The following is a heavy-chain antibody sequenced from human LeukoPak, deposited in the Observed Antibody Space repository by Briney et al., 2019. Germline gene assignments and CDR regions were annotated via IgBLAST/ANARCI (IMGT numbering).Heavy chain of an antibody. CDR2: IYYSGST. CDR1: GGSISSYY. Sequence: SETLSLTCTVSGGSISSYYWSWIRQPPGKGLEWVGYIYYSGSTNYKPSLKSRVTTSVDTSKNRFSLKLSSVTAADTDVYDCARDRAAAGTDYYYMDVWGKGTTVTVSS. D-gene: IGHD6-13*01. J-gene: IGHJ6*03. V-gene: IGHV4-59*01. CDR3: ARDRAAAGTDYYYMDV.